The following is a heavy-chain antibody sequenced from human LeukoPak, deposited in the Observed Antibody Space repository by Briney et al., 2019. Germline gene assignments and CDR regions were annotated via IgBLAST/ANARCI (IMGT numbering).Heavy chain of an antibody. CDR1: GGSISSYY. CDR2: IYYSRST. V-gene: IGHV4-59*01. J-gene: IGHJ6*03. CDR3: ASAPPYSSSSGYYYYMDV. Sequence: SETLPLTCTVSGGSISSYYWSWIRQPPGKGLEWIGYIYYSRSTNYNPSLKSRVTISVDTSKNQFSLKLSSVTAADTAVYYCASAPPYSSSSGYYYYMDVWGKGTTVTVSS. D-gene: IGHD6-6*01.